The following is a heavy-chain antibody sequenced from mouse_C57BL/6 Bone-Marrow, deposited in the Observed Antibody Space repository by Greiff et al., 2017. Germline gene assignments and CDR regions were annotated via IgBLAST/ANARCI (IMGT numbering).Heavy chain of an antibody. J-gene: IGHJ1*03. V-gene: IGHV7-1*01. D-gene: IGHD4-1*01. CDR2: SRNKANDYTT. Sequence: EVMLVESGGGLVQSGRSLRLSCATSGFTFSDFYMEWVRQAPGKGLEWIAASRNKANDYTTEYSASVKGRFIVSRDTSQSILYLQMNALRAEDTAIYYCARDARTGTGYFDVWGTGTTVTVSS. CDR3: ARDARTGTGYFDV. CDR1: GFTFSDFY.